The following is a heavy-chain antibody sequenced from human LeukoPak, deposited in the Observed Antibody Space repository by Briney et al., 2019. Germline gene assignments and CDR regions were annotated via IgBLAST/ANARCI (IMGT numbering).Heavy chain of an antibody. J-gene: IGHJ3*02. CDR1: SFTFSSYA. V-gene: IGHV3-30*04. Sequence: PGTSLRLSCEASSFTFSSYAMHWVRQAPGKGLEWVALISYDGSNYYYADSVKGRFTISRDNSKNTLNLQMNSLRPEDTAVYYCARELGGRRYDAFDIWGQGTMVTVSS. D-gene: IGHD1-26*01. CDR2: ISYDGSNY. CDR3: ARELGGRRYDAFDI.